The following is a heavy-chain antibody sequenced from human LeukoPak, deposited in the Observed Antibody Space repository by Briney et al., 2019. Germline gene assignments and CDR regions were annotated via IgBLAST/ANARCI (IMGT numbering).Heavy chain of an antibody. CDR3: ARGSVLRYFDWLLDNWFDP. CDR1: GFTFDDYA. CDR2: ISWNSGSI. J-gene: IGHJ5*02. Sequence: GGSLRLSCAASGFTFDDYAMHWVRQAPGKGLEWVSGISWNSGSIGYADSVKGRFTISRDNAKNSLYLQMSSLRSEDTAVCYCARGSVLRYFDWLLDNWFDPWGQGTLVTVSS. V-gene: IGHV3-9*01. D-gene: IGHD3-9*01.